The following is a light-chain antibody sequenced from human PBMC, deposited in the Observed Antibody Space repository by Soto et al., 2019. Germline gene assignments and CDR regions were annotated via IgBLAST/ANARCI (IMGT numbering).Light chain of an antibody. CDR2: TGS. J-gene: IGKJ1*01. CDR3: QQSLSCPPT. Sequence: DLHMIQSPSSLSASLGDRVTSTCRASQAIDSWLAWYQQKPGEAPKLLIFTGSLLHSGVPPRFSGSGSGTDFTLTISSLQPEDFATYYCQQSLSCPPTFGQGTKVDIK. V-gene: IGKV1-12*01. CDR1: QAIDSW.